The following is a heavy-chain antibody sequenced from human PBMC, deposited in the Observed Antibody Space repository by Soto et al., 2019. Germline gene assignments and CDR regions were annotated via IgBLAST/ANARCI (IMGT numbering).Heavy chain of an antibody. CDR3: AGTPYSSSAEVWFDP. V-gene: IGHV3-11*06. D-gene: IGHD6-6*01. CDR1: GFTFSDYY. CDR2: ISSSSSYT. Sequence: QVQLVESGGGLVKPGGSLRLSCAASGFTFSDYYMSWIRQAPGKGLEWVSYISSSSSYTNYADSVKGRFTISRDNAKNSLYLKMNSLRAEDTAVYYCAGTPYSSSAEVWFDPWGQGTLVTVSS. J-gene: IGHJ5*02.